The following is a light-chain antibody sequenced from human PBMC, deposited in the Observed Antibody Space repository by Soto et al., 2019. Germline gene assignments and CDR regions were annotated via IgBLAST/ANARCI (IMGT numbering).Light chain of an antibody. J-gene: IGKJ4*01. Sequence: DIQMAQSPSTLSANVGDRVSITCRASQTISTWLAWYQQKPGKAPNLLIYQASTLETGVPSRFSDSGSGTEFTLTISGLQPDDFATYYCQQYDNYPLTFGGGTKVEI. CDR2: QAS. V-gene: IGKV1-5*03. CDR1: QTISTW. CDR3: QQYDNYPLT.